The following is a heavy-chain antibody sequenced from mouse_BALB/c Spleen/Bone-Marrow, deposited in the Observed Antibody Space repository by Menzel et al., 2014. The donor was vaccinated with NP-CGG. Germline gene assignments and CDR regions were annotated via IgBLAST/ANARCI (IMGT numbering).Heavy chain of an antibody. CDR2: ISSGGFYT. CDR3: TRHGDDDYFAQ. V-gene: IGHV5-9-3*01. J-gene: IGHJ2*01. Sequence: EVKVVESGGGLVKPGGSLKLSCAASGFTFSNYAMSWVRQTPEKRLEWVATISSGGFYTYYLDSVKGRFTISRDNAKNTLYLQMSSLRSEDTAMYYCTRHGDDDYFAQWGQGTTLTVSS. CDR1: GFTFSNYA.